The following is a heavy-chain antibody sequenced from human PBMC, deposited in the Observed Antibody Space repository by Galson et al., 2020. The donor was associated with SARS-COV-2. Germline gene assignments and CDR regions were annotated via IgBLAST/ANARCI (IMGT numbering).Heavy chain of an antibody. CDR3: ARGLPGYSSSWYVY. CDR1: GGSFSGYY. Sequence: SETLSLTCAVYGGSFSGYYWSWIRQPPGKGLEWIGEISLSGSTNYNPSLKSRVTMSVDTSKNQFSLKLSSVTAADTAVYYCARGLPGYSSSWYVYWGQGTLVTVSS. CDR2: ISLSGST. V-gene: IGHV4-34*01. J-gene: IGHJ4*02. D-gene: IGHD6-13*01.